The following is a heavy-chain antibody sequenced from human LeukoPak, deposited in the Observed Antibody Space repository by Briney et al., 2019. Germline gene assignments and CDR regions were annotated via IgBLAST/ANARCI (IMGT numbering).Heavy chain of an antibody. J-gene: IGHJ5*02. CDR1: GFTFSSYS. V-gene: IGHV3-48*02. CDR2: ISSSSSTI. CDR3: ARRIAAAGTNWFDP. Sequence: PGGSLRLSCAASGFTFSSYSMNWVRQAPGKGLEWVSYISSSSSTIYYADSVKGRFTISRDNAKNSLYLQMNSLRDEDTAVYYCARRIAAAGTNWFDPWGQGTLVTVSS. D-gene: IGHD6-13*01.